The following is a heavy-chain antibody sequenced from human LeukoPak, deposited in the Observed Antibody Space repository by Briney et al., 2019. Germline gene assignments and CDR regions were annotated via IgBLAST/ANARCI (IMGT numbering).Heavy chain of an antibody. Sequence: PSQTLSLTCTVSGGSFSSGDYYWSWIRQPPGKGLEWIGYIYYSGRTYYNPSLKSRVTIVVDTSKNLFSLKLSSVTAADTAVYYCARRVVTPYYFDYWGQGTLVTVSS. D-gene: IGHD3-3*01. CDR1: GGSFSSGDYY. J-gene: IGHJ4*02. CDR2: IYYSGRT. V-gene: IGHV4-30-4*01. CDR3: ARRVVTPYYFDY.